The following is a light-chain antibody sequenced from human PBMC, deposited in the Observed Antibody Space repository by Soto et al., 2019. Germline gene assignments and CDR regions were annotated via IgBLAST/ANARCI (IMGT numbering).Light chain of an antibody. CDR2: GAS. Sequence: EILMTQSPATLSVSPGERATLSCRASQSVNNNLAWYQQKPGQAPRLLIYGASARATGIPARFSGSGSGTEFTLTISSLQSEDFAVYYCQQYNNWPLTFGGGTNVEIK. CDR1: QSVNNN. CDR3: QQYNNWPLT. J-gene: IGKJ4*01. V-gene: IGKV3-15*01.